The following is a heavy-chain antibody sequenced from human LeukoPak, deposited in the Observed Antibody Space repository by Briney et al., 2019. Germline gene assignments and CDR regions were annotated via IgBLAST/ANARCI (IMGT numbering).Heavy chain of an antibody. Sequence: GGSLRLSCAAFGFTFTNYGMRWVRQAPGEGLEWVAFIRYDGGNKYYADSVKGRFTISRDNSKNTLYLQMNSLRAEDTAVFYCARDRILTSSWNYFDYWGQGTLVTVSS. CDR1: GFTFTNYG. CDR2: IRYDGGNK. CDR3: ARDRILTSSWNYFDY. V-gene: IGHV3-30*02. D-gene: IGHD2-2*01. J-gene: IGHJ4*02.